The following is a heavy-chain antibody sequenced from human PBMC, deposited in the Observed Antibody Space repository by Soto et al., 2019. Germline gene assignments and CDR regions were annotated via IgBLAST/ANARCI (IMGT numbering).Heavy chain of an antibody. CDR1: GFTFRSYA. J-gene: IGHJ3*02. Sequence: GGSLRLSCAASGFTFRSYAMHWVRQAPGKGLEWVAVISYDGSNKYYADSVKGRFTISRDNSKNTLYLQMNSLRAEATAVYYCAREAAQGSPGAFDIWGQGTMVTVSS. CDR2: ISYDGSNK. V-gene: IGHV3-30*04. D-gene: IGHD1-26*01. CDR3: AREAAQGSPGAFDI.